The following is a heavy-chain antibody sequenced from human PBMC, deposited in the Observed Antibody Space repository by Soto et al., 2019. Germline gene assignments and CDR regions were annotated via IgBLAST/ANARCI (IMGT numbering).Heavy chain of an antibody. CDR2: ISASGGLK. J-gene: IGHJ5*02. CDR1: GFTFTNYA. Sequence: EVQLSESGGDLRQPGGSLRLSCAASGFTFTNYAMTWVRQTPGKGLEWVSGISASGGLKYYADSVRGWFTVSRDNSKNILYLQMDHLRDEDTALYYCAREVGAPSGWLDPWGQGTQVTVSS. CDR3: AREVGAPSGWLDP. D-gene: IGHD1-26*01. V-gene: IGHV3-23*01.